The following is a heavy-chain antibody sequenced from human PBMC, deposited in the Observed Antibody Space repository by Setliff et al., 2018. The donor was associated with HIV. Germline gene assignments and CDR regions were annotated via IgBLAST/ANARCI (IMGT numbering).Heavy chain of an antibody. CDR3: AKDSLAAIGPYYCDY. V-gene: IGHV3-7*01. CDR2: IRQDGDVK. J-gene: IGHJ4*02. CDR1: GFTFSAYW. D-gene: IGHD6-13*01. Sequence: GGSLRLSCAASGFTFSAYWMSWVRQAPGKGLEWVANIRQDGDVKYYVDSLKGRFSISRDNSKNTLYLQMNSLRPEDTAMYYCAKDSLAAIGPYYCDYWGQGTLVTVSS.